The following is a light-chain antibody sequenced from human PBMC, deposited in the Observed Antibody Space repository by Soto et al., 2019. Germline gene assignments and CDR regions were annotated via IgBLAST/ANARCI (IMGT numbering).Light chain of an antibody. CDR2: GAS. CDR3: QQYGSSPIT. CDR1: QTINNN. V-gene: IGKV3-20*01. Sequence: EIVLTQSPGTLSLSPGERATLSCRASQTINNNLAWYQQKPGQAPRLLIYGASRRATGVPARFSGSGSGTDFTLTISRLEPEDFAVYYCQQYGSSPITFGQGTRLEIK. J-gene: IGKJ5*01.